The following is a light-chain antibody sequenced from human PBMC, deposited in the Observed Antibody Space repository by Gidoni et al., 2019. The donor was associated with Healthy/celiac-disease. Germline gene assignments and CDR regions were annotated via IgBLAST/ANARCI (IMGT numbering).Light chain of an antibody. CDR2: GAS. Sequence: EIVLTQSPGTLSLSPGERATLSCRASQSVSSNYLAWYQHKPGQATRLLNYGASSRATGIPDRFSGSGSGKDFTLTISRLEPEDFAVYYCQKYGSSPQTFGQGTKVEIK. J-gene: IGKJ1*01. V-gene: IGKV3-20*01. CDR1: QSVSSNY. CDR3: QKYGSSPQT.